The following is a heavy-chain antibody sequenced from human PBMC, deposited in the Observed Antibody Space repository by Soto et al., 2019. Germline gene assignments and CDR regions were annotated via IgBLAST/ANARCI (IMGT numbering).Heavy chain of an antibody. V-gene: IGHV3-15*01. CDR3: TTGSTYCGGDCYDAFDI. D-gene: IGHD2-21*02. CDR1: GFTFSNAW. CDR2: IKSKTDGGTT. J-gene: IGHJ3*02. Sequence: VGSLRLSCAASGFTFSNAWMSWVRQAPGKGLEWVGRIKSKTDGGTTDYAAPVKGRFTISRDDSKNTLYLQMNSLKTEDTAVYYCTTGSTYCGGDCYDAFDIWGQGTMVTVSS.